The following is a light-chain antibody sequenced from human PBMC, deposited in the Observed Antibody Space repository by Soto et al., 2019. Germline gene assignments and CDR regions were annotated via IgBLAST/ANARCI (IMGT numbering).Light chain of an antibody. V-gene: IGLV2-14*01. CDR3: SSYTSSSTPCV. CDR2: EVS. CDR1: SSDVGGYNY. J-gene: IGLJ1*01. Sequence: LTQPASVSGSPGQSITISCTGTSSDVGGYNYVSWYQQHPGKAPKLMIYEVSNRPSGVSNRFSGSKSGNTASLTISGLQAEDEADYYCSSYTSSSTPCVFGTGAKVTVL.